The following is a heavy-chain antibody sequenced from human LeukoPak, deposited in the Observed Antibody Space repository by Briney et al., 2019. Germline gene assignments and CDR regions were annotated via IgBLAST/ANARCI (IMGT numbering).Heavy chain of an antibody. J-gene: IGHJ4*02. V-gene: IGHV4-59*08. Sequence: SETLSLTCTVSGGSISPYYWSWIRQPPGKGLEWIGYIYYSGSTSYNPSLISRVTISVDTSKNQFSLKLSSMTAADTAVYYCARHGGGGESYPRVFDSWGRGNLVTVSS. D-gene: IGHD1-26*01. CDR3: ARHGGGGESYPRVFDS. CDR1: GGSISPYY. CDR2: IYYSGST.